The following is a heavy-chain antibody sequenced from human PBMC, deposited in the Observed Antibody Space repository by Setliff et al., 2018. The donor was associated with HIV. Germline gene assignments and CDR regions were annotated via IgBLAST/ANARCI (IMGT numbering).Heavy chain of an antibody. CDR3: ASTTSGVSGSYPAHAFDI. V-gene: IGHV4-30-2*01. CDR1: GVSMAFGGSS. Sequence: PSETLSLTCAVSGVSMAFGGSSWSWIRQPPGKALEWIGYIYHSGSTYYNPSLKSRVAISADRSRNQFSLKLTSVTAADTAIYYCASTTSGVSGSYPAHAFDIWGQGTMVTVSS. D-gene: IGHD3-10*01. CDR2: IYHSGST. J-gene: IGHJ3*02.